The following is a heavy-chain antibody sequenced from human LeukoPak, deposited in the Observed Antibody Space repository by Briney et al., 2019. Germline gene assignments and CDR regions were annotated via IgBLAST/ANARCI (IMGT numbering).Heavy chain of an antibody. CDR1: GFTFSSYA. Sequence: SGGSLRLSCAASGFTFSSYAMHWVRQAPGKGLEWVSAISGSGGSTYYADSVKGRFTISRDNSKNTLYLQMNSLRAEDTAVYYCAKDLNTAMAPIPGYWGQGTLVTVSS. CDR2: ISGSGGST. D-gene: IGHD5-18*01. CDR3: AKDLNTAMAPIPGY. V-gene: IGHV3-23*01. J-gene: IGHJ4*02.